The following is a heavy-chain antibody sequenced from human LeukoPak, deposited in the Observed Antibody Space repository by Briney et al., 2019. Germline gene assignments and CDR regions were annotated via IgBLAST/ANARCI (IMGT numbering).Heavy chain of an antibody. J-gene: IGHJ3*02. Sequence: PVRSLRLSCAASGFTFSSYGMHWVRQARGKGLEWVAVISYDGSNKYYADSVKGRFTISRDNSKNTLYLQVNSLRAEDTAVYYCARDYSSSSGRAFDIWGQGTMVTVSS. CDR2: ISYDGSNK. V-gene: IGHV3-30*03. D-gene: IGHD6-6*01. CDR1: GFTFSSYG. CDR3: ARDYSSSSGRAFDI.